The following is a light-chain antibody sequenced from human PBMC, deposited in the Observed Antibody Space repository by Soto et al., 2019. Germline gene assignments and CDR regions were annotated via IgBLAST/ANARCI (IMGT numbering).Light chain of an antibody. V-gene: IGLV2-11*01. CDR3: CSYAGAQTVV. J-gene: IGLJ2*01. CDR2: DVI. Sequence: QSALTQPRSVSGSPGQSVTISCTGTSSDVGAYIYVSWYQKFPGKAPKLMIYDVIKRPSGVPDRFSGSKSGNTASLTISGLQAEDEAEYYCCSYAGAQTVVFGGGTKVTVL. CDR1: SSDVGAYIY.